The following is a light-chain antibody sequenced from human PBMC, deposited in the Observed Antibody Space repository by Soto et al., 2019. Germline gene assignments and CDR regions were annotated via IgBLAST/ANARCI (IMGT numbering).Light chain of an antibody. CDR2: EVS. V-gene: IGLV2-8*01. Sequence: QSALTQPPSASGSPGQSVTISCTGTSSDIGAYNYVSWYQQYPGKAPKLMIFEVSKRPSGVPDRFSGSKSGNTASLTVSGLQAEDEADYYCFSYAGSNNLIFGTGTKVTVL. CDR1: SSDIGAYNY. J-gene: IGLJ1*01. CDR3: FSYAGSNNLI.